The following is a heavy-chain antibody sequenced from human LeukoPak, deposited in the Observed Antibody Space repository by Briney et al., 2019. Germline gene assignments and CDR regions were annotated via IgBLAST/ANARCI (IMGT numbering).Heavy chain of an antibody. CDR3: AKDHNRYYYGSGSYYPDY. J-gene: IGHJ4*02. CDR2: ISGSGGST. V-gene: IGHV3-23*01. Sequence: GGSLRPSCAASGFTFSSYSMNWVRQAPGKGLEWVSAISGSGGSTYYADSVKGRFTISRDNSKNTLYLQMNSLRAEDTAVYYCAKDHNRYYYGSGSYYPDYWGQGTLVTVSS. CDR1: GFTFSSYS. D-gene: IGHD3-10*01.